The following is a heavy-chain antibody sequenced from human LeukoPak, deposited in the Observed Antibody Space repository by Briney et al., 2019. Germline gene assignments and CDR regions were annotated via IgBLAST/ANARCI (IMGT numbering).Heavy chain of an antibody. D-gene: IGHD1-26*01. V-gene: IGHV3-11*01. CDR2: ISSSGSTI. CDR1: GFTFSDYY. Sequence: GGSLRLSCAASGFTFSDYYMSWIRQAPGKGLEWVSYISSSGSTIYYADSVKGRFTISRDNAKNSLYLQMNSLRAEDTAVYYCARDHRELLHSSDFDYWGQGTLVTVSS. J-gene: IGHJ4*02. CDR3: ARDHRELLHSSDFDY.